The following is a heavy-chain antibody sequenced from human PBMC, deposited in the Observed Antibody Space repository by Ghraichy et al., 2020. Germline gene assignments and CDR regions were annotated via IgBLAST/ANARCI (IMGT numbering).Heavy chain of an antibody. Sequence: GSLRLSCAASGFTFSSYAMSWVRQAPGKGLECVSAISGSGGSTYYADSVKGRFTISRDNSKNTLYLQMNSLRAEDTAVYYCAKDMEDSSGYYAPDAFDIWGQGTMVTVSS. CDR1: GFTFSSYA. V-gene: IGHV3-23*01. J-gene: IGHJ3*02. CDR3: AKDMEDSSGYYAPDAFDI. CDR2: ISGSGGST. D-gene: IGHD3-22*01.